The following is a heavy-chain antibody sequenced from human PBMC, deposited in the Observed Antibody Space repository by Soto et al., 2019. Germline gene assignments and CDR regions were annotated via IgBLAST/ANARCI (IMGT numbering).Heavy chain of an antibody. Sequence: GGSLRLSCAASGFTFSSYAMSWVHQAPGKGLEWVSAISGSGGSTYYADSVKGRFTISRDNSKNTLYLQMNSPRAEDTAVYYCARVTTDYFDYWGQGTLVTVSS. J-gene: IGHJ4*02. CDR2: ISGSGGST. CDR3: ARVTTDYFDY. D-gene: IGHD4-17*01. V-gene: IGHV3-23*01. CDR1: GFTFSSYA.